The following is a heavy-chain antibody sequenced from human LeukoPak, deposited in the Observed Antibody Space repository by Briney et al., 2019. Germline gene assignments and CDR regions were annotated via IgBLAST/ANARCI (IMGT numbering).Heavy chain of an antibody. Sequence: PGRSLTLSCAASGFTFSSYGMHWVRQAPGKGLEWVAVIWYDGSNKYYADSVKGRFTISRDNSKNTLYLQMNSLRAEDTAVYCCARDSDYYDSSGCPIYYFDYWGQGDLFSASS. V-gene: IGHV3-33*01. CDR2: IWYDGSNK. CDR1: GFTFSSYG. CDR3: ARDSDYYDSSGCPIYYFDY. J-gene: IGHJ4*02. D-gene: IGHD3-22*01.